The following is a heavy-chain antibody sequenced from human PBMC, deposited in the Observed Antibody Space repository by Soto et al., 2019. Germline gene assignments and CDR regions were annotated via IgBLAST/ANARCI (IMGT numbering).Heavy chain of an antibody. CDR3: ARDSSGRQYYGMDV. D-gene: IGHD3-22*01. Sequence: GGSLRLSCTPSGFIFSDYSMNWARQAPGKGLEWISYITTTSSTMYYADSGKGRFTISRDNAKNSRYLQMNSLRDEDTAVYYYARDSSGRQYYGMDVYGQGSTVTVSS. V-gene: IGHV3-48*02. CDR2: ITTTSSTM. J-gene: IGHJ6*02. CDR1: GFIFSDYS.